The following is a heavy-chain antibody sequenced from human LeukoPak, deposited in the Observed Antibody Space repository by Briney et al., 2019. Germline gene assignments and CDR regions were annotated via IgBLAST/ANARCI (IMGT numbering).Heavy chain of an antibody. CDR3: AKLWGDDYGDPFDY. CDR2: ISGSGGST. D-gene: IGHD4-17*01. CDR1: GFTFSSKW. Sequence: PGGSLRLSCAASGFTFSSKWMSWVRQAPGKGLEWVSAISGSGGSTYYADSVKGRFTISRDNSKNTLYLQMNSLRAEDTAVYYCAKLWGDDYGDPFDYWGQGTLVTVSS. V-gene: IGHV3-23*01. J-gene: IGHJ4*02.